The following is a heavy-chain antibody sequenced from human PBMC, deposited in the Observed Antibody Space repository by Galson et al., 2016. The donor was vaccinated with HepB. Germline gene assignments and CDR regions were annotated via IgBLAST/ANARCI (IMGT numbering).Heavy chain of an antibody. D-gene: IGHD2-2*01. V-gene: IGHV3-23*01. J-gene: IGHJ6*04. CDR3: VQGSTAPAV. Sequence: SLRLSCAASGFTFNNYGMTWVRQAPGKGLEVGASISRSGDIRDYADSVRGRFTISRDNSKNLLYLQMNSLRAEDTATYYCVQGSTAPAVWGKGTTVTVSS. CDR2: ISRSGDIR. CDR1: GFTFNNYG.